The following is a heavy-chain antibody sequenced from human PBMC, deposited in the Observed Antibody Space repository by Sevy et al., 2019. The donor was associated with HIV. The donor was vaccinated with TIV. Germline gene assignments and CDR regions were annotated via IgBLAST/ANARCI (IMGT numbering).Heavy chain of an antibody. J-gene: IGHJ1*01. V-gene: IGHV3-23*01. CDR2: ISASGGST. D-gene: IGHD6-13*01. CDR3: AKDASSSRTGGTFQH. CDR1: GFIFSGYV. Sequence: GGSLRLSCAASGFIFSGYVMSWVRQVPGEGLEWVSGISASGGSTYYADSVKGRFTISRDNSKNTLDLQMNSLRIEDTAVYYCAKDASSSRTGGTFQHWGQGTLVTVSS.